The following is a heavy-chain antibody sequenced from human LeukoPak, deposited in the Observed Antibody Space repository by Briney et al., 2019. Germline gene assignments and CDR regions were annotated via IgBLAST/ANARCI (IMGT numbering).Heavy chain of an antibody. V-gene: IGHV4-4*07. CDR2: IYTSGST. Sequence: PSGTLSLTCTVSGGSISSYYWSWIRQPAGKGLEWIGRIYTSGSTNYNPSLKSRVTMSVDTSKNQFSLKLSSVTAADTAVYYCARTGYCSSTSCYQPSLDYYYYGMDVWGQGTTVTVSS. CDR1: GGSISSYY. J-gene: IGHJ6*02. CDR3: ARTGYCSSTSCYQPSLDYYYYGMDV. D-gene: IGHD2-2*01.